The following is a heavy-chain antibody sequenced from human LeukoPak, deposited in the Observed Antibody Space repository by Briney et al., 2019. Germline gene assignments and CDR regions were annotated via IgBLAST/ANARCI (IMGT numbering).Heavy chain of an antibody. CDR3: ARDVYYGSGSYSNDAFDI. CDR2: INSDGSST. J-gene: IGHJ3*02. Sequence: GGSLRLSCAASGFTFSSYWMHGVRQAPGKGLLWVSRINSDGSSTTYADYVKGRFTISRDNAKNTLYLQMNSLRAEDTAVYYCARDVYYGSGSYSNDAFDIWGQGTMVTVSS. CDR1: GFTFSSYW. V-gene: IGHV3-74*01. D-gene: IGHD3-10*01.